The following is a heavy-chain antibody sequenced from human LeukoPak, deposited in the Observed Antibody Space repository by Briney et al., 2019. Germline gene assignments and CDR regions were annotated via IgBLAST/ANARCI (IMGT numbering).Heavy chain of an antibody. CDR2: INPNSGGT. Sequence: ASVKVSCKASGYTFAAYYMYWVRQAPGQGLECMGRINPNSGGTNYAQKFQGRVTMTRDTSISTAYMELSRLRSDDTAVYFCATSSEGGYSYGSDIDYWGQGTLVTVSS. D-gene: IGHD5-18*01. CDR1: GYTFAAYY. J-gene: IGHJ4*02. V-gene: IGHV1-2*06. CDR3: ATSSEGGYSYGSDIDY.